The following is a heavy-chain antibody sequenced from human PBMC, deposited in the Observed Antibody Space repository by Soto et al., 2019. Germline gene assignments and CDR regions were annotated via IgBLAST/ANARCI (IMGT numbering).Heavy chain of an antibody. CDR2: ISSNGGST. CDR1: GFTFSSYA. Sequence: GGSLRLSCSASGFTFSSYAMHWVRQAPGKGLEYVSAISSNGGSTYYADSVKGRFTISRDNSKNTLYLQMSSLRAEDTAVYYCVKEFWSGYHYFDYWGQGTLVTVSS. V-gene: IGHV3-64D*08. D-gene: IGHD3-3*01. J-gene: IGHJ4*02. CDR3: VKEFWSGYHYFDY.